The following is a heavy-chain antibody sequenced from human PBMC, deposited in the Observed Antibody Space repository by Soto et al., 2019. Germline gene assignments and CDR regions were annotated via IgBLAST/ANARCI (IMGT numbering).Heavy chain of an antibody. V-gene: IGHV1-69*13. CDR2: IIPIFGTA. D-gene: IGHD5-18*01. Sequence: SVKVSCKASGGTFSSYAISWVRQAPGQGLEWMGGIIPIFGTANYAQKFQGRVTITADESTSTAYMELSSLRSEDTAVYYCARAHYKRGYSYGADYWGQGTLVTVSS. J-gene: IGHJ4*02. CDR3: ARAHYKRGYSYGADY. CDR1: GGTFSSYA.